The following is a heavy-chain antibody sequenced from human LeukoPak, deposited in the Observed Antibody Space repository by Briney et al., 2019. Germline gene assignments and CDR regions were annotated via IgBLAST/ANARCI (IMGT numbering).Heavy chain of an antibody. D-gene: IGHD6-19*01. Sequence: GGSLRLSCAASGFTFSSYEMNWVRQAPGKGLEWVSYISSSGSTIYYADSVKGRFTISRDNAKNSLYLQMNRLRAEDTAVYYCARGQWLEARSPDFDYWGQGTLVTVSS. V-gene: IGHV3-48*03. CDR2: ISSSGSTI. CDR1: GFTFSSYE. CDR3: ARGQWLEARSPDFDY. J-gene: IGHJ4*02.